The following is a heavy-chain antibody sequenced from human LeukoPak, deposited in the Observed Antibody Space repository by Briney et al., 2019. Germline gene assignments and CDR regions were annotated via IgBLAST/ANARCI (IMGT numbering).Heavy chain of an antibody. V-gene: IGHV1-2*02. CDR2: INPNSGGT. J-gene: IGHJ4*02. CDR1: GYTFTGYY. D-gene: IGHD2-2*01. CDR3: ARGPGKGVVPAAAWYFDY. Sequence: ASVKVSCKASGYTFTGYYMHWVRQAPGQGLEWMGWINPNSGGTNYAQKFQGRVTMTRDTSISTAYMELSRLRSDDTAVYYCARGPGKGVVPAAAWYFDYWGQGTLITVSS.